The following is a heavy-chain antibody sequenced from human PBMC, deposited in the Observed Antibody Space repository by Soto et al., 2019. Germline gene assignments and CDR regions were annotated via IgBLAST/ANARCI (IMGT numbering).Heavy chain of an antibody. Sequence: SETLSLTCTVSGASFSRGGYYWSWIRQHPAKGLEWIGYIYYSGNTAYNPSLKSRVIISLDTSKNQFSLKLTSVTAADTAIYYCEREGALGNFEYWGQGALVTVSS. V-gene: IGHV4-31*03. CDR3: EREGALGNFEY. CDR2: IYYSGNT. J-gene: IGHJ4*02. D-gene: IGHD3-16*01. CDR1: GASFSRGGYY.